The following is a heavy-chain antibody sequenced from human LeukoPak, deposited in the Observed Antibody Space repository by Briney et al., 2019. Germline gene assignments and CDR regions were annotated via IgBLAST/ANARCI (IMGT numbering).Heavy chain of an antibody. D-gene: IGHD3-10*01. Sequence: SSETLSLTCAVYGGSFSGYYWSWIRQPPGKGLEWIGEINHSGSTNYNPSLKSRVTISVDTSKNQFSLKLSSVTAADTAVYYCAGGSGTFDYWGQGTLVTVSS. V-gene: IGHV4-34*01. CDR1: GGSFSGYY. CDR2: INHSGST. CDR3: AGGSGTFDY. J-gene: IGHJ4*02.